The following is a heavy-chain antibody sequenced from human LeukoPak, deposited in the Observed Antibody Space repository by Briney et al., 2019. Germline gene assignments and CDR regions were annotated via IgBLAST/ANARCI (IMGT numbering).Heavy chain of an antibody. CDR1: GYTFTDYY. V-gene: IGHV1-2*02. CDR2: VKPDSGDT. D-gene: IGHD3-10*01. J-gene: IGHJ4*02. CDR3: AKHLWFGDTGYFDS. Sequence: ASVKVSCKASGYTFTDYYIQWLRQAPGQGPEWMGWVKPDSGDTYYAQKLQGRFTMTRDTPISTAFMELSMLTSADTAVYYCAKHLWFGDTGYFDSWGQGTLVVVSS.